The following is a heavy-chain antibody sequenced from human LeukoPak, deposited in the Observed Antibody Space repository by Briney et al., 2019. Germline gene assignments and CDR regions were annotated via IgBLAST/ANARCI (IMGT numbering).Heavy chain of an antibody. Sequence: SETLSLTCTVSGGSISSHYWSWIRQPPGEGLEWIGYIYYSGSTNYNPSLKSRVTISVDTSKNQFSLKLSSVTAADTAVYYCAREGLAPNWFDPWGQGTLVTVSS. CDR1: GGSISSHY. V-gene: IGHV4-59*11. CDR2: IYYSGST. CDR3: AREGLAPNWFDP. J-gene: IGHJ5*02.